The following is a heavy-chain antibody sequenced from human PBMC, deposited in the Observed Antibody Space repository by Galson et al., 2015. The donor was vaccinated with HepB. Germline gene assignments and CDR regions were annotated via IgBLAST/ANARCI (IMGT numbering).Heavy chain of an antibody. CDR1: GGSFSGYY. Sequence: TLSLTCAVYGGSFSGYYWSWIRQPPGKGLEWIGEMNHSGSTSYNPSLKSRVTMSIETSRNQFSLKLSSVTAADTAVYYCARGSPLGQNWFDPWGQGTLVTVSS. V-gene: IGHV4-34*01. CDR2: MNHSGST. CDR3: ARGSPLGQNWFDP. D-gene: IGHD3-16*01. J-gene: IGHJ5*02.